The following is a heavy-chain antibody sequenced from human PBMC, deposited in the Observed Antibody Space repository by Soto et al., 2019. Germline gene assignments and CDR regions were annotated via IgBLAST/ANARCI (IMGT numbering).Heavy chain of an antibody. D-gene: IGHD3-10*01. Sequence: QVKRVQSGAEVKKPGASVKVSCKASGYTFTNYGISWGRQAPGQGLEWMGWISAYNGNTKYAQKLQGRVTMTTDTSTSTAYMELRSLRSDDTAVYYCARGVGSGSYYNQYNWFDPWGQGTLVTVSS. V-gene: IGHV1-18*01. CDR1: GYTFTNYG. CDR2: ISAYNGNT. CDR3: ARGVGSGSYYNQYNWFDP. J-gene: IGHJ5*02.